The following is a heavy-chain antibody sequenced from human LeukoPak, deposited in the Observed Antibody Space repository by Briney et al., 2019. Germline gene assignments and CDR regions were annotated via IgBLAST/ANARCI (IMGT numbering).Heavy chain of an antibody. D-gene: IGHD5-18*01. Sequence: SETLSLTCAVSGGSISSYYWSWIRQPARKGLEWIGRIYTSGSTNYNPSLKSRVTMSVDTSKNQFSLKLSSVTAADTAVYYCARALWFHRDAFDIWGQGTMVTVSS. V-gene: IGHV4-4*07. CDR2: IYTSGST. J-gene: IGHJ3*02. CDR1: GGSISSYY. CDR3: ARALWFHRDAFDI.